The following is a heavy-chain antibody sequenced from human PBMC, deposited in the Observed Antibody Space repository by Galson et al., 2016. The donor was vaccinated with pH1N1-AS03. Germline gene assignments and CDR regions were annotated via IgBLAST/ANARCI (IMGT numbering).Heavy chain of an antibody. J-gene: IGHJ4*02. Sequence: SLRLSCAASGFTFSNYRMVWVRQGPGEGLVWVSHIDGDGSTTGFADSVKGRFTISRDNAKNTQYLQINSLRTEDTAVYYSTRDCASANCYGANGFWGQGTQVTVSS. CDR1: GFTFSNYR. V-gene: IGHV3-74*01. CDR2: IDGDGSTT. CDR3: TRDCASANCYGANGF. D-gene: IGHD2-2*01.